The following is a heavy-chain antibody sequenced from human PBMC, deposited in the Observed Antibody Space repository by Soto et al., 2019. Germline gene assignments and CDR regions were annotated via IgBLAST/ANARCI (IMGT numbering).Heavy chain of an antibody. CDR1: GGSIRSNNR. J-gene: IGHJ5*02. V-gene: IGHV4-30-2*01. D-gene: IGHD7-27*01. CDR3: ARVPGP. CDR2: IYHSGST. Sequence: SETLSLTCAVSGGSIRSNNRWSWIRQPPGKGLEWIGYIYHSGSTYYNPSLKSRVTISVDRSKNQFSLKLSSVTAADTAVYYCARVPGPWGQGTLVTVSS.